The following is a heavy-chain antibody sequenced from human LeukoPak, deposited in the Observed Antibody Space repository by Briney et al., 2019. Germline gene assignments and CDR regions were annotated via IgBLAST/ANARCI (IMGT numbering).Heavy chain of an antibody. D-gene: IGHD3-3*01. V-gene: IGHV3-48*01. CDR2: ISSSSSTI. J-gene: IGHJ6*03. CDR1: GFTFSSYS. CDR3: ARDPTYDFWSGFPANYYYYYMDV. Sequence: GGSLRLSCAASGFTFSSYSMNWVRQAPGKGLEWVSYISSSSSTIYYADSVKGRFTISRDNAKNSLYLQMNSLRAEDTAVYYCARDPTYDFWSGFPANYYYYYMDVWGKGTTVTVSS.